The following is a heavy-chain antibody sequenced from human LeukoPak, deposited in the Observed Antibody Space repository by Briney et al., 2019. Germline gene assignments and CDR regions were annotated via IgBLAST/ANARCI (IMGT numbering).Heavy chain of an antibody. J-gene: IGHJ5*02. CDR1: GGSISSGDYY. CDR3: VRETYSSRYNWFDP. D-gene: IGHD6-19*01. Sequence: PSETLSLTCTVSGGSISSGDYYWSWIRQPPGKGLEWIGYIYYTGSTDYNPSLKGRVTMSVDTSKNQYSLKVRSVTAADTAVYYCVRETYSSRYNWFDPWGQGTLVTVSS. CDR2: IYYTGST. V-gene: IGHV4-30-4*01.